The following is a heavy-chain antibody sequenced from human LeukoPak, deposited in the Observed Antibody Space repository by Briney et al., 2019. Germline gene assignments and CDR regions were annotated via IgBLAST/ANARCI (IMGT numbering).Heavy chain of an antibody. Sequence: SVKVSCKASGDTFSSYAISWVRQAPGQGLEWMGGIIPIFGTANYAQKFQGRVTITTDESTSTAYMELSSLRSEDTAVYYCASSPYCSSTSCQFLGYYFDYWGQGTLVTVSS. V-gene: IGHV1-69*05. D-gene: IGHD2-2*01. CDR2: IIPIFGTA. CDR1: GDTFSSYA. J-gene: IGHJ4*02. CDR3: ASSPYCSSTSCQFLGYYFDY.